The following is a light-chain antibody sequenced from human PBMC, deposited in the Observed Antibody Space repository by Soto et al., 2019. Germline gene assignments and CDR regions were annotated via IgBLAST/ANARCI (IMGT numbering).Light chain of an antibody. CDR1: QSISSW. V-gene: IGKV1-5*03. Sequence: DIQMTQSPSTLSASVGDRVTITCRASQSISSWLAWYQQKPGKAPKLLIYKASSLESGVTSRFSGSGSGTEFTLTISSLQPDDFATYDCEQYYSYGCTFGKGTKVEVK. CDR2: KAS. CDR3: EQYYSYGCT. J-gene: IGKJ1*01.